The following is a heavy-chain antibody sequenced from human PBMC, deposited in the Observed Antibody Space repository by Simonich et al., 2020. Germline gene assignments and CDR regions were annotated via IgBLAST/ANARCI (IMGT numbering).Heavy chain of an antibody. CDR1: GGSFSGYY. J-gene: IGHJ3*02. D-gene: IGHD1-1*01. V-gene: IGHV4-34*01. Sequence: QVQLQLWGAGLLKPSETLSLTCAVYGGSFSGYYWSWVRQPPGKGLEWIGEINHSGSTNYNPSLKSRGSISVDTSRNQFSLKLSSVTAADTAVDYCARGKGWKNAFDIWGQGTMVTVSS. CDR3: ARGKGWKNAFDI. CDR2: INHSGST.